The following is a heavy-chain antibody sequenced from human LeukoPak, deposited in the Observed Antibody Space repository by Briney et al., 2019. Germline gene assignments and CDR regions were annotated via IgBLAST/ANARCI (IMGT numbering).Heavy chain of an antibody. CDR1: GFTFSGYA. CDR2: ISTNEGST. D-gene: IGHD3-10*01. CDR3: ARNGGSGSYDY. J-gene: IGHJ4*02. Sequence: GRSLRLSCAASGFTFSGYAMHWVRQAPGKGLEYVSAISTNEGSTYYANSVKDRFTISRDNSKNTLYLQMGSLRAEDMAVYYCARNGGSGSYDYWGQGTLVTVSS. V-gene: IGHV3-64*01.